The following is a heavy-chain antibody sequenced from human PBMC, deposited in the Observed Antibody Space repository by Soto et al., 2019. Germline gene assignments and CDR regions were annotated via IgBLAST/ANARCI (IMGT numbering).Heavy chain of an antibody. CDR2: IYPSWRP. D-gene: IGHD2-2*01. CDR3: ARDYDVNTAVNYSYFDL. V-gene: IGHV4-4*07. Sequence: QVQLQESGPRLVTPSETLTLTCSVSGGSITNHYWGWIRQPPGKGLGFIGRIYPSWRPHYNPALQDRVTMSVNTSKTQFSLTVNSVPAADTAIYSCARDYDVNTAVNYSYFDLWGRGTLVTVSS. J-gene: IGHJ2*01. CDR1: GGSITNHY.